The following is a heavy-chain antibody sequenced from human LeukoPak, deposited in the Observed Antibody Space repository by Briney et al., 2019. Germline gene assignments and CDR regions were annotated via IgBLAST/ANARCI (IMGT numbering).Heavy chain of an antibody. J-gene: IGHJ5*02. CDR1: GYTFNSYG. CDR3: ARWYYDILTGYYAPNWFDP. CDR2: VSAYNGHT. V-gene: IGHV1-18*01. Sequence: ASVKVSCKASGYTFNSYGISWVRQAPGQGLEWMGWVSAYNGHTNYAQKFQGRVTMTTDTSTSTAYMELRSLRSDDTAVYYCARWYYDILTGYYAPNWFDPWGQGTLVTVSS. D-gene: IGHD3-9*01.